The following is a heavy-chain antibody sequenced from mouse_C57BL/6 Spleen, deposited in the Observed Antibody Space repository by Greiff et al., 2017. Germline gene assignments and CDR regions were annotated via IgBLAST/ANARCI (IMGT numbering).Heavy chain of an antibody. CDR1: GFTFTDYY. CDR3: ASSSYDYGGYAMDY. V-gene: IGHV7-3*01. J-gene: IGHJ4*01. Sequence: EAKVEESGGGLVQPGGSLSLSCAASGFTFTDYYMSWVRQPPGKALEWLGFIRNKANGYTTEYSASVKGRFTISRDNSQSILYLQMNALRAEDSATYYCASSSYDYGGYAMDYWGQGTSVTVSS. D-gene: IGHD2-4*01. CDR2: IRNKANGYTT.